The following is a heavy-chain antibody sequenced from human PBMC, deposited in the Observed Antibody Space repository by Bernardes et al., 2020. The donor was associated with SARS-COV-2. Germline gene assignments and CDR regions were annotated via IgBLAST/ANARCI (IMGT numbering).Heavy chain of an antibody. V-gene: IGHV3-74*01. CDR1: GFTFSSHR. Sequence: GGSLRLSCAASGFTFSSHRMHWVRQPPGKGLVWVSHINSDGSSRNYADSVKGRFTISRDNAKNTLFLQMNSLRVEDTAVYYCGRGSIVGKYSDHWGQGTLVTVSS. CDR2: INSDGSSR. D-gene: IGHD1-26*01. J-gene: IGHJ4*02. CDR3: GRGSIVGKYSDH.